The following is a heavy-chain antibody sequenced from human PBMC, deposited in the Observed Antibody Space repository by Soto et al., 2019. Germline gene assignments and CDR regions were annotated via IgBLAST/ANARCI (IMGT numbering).Heavy chain of an antibody. CDR1: GFSLSTSGVG. Sequence: QITLKESGPTLVKPTQTLTLTCTFSGFSLSTSGVGVGWIRQPPGKALEWLALIYWDDDKHYSPSLKSRLTITKDTSKNQVVLTMTNMDPVGTATYYCARTSGSGTRRWFDPWGQGTLVTVSS. CDR3: ARTSGSGTRRWFDP. D-gene: IGHD3-10*01. V-gene: IGHV2-5*02. J-gene: IGHJ5*02. CDR2: IYWDDDK.